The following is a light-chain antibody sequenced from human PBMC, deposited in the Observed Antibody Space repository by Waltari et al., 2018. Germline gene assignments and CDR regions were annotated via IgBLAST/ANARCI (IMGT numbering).Light chain of an antibody. V-gene: IGLV3-1*01. CDR1: KLGDKY. J-gene: IGLJ2*01. Sequence: SYELTQPPSVSVSPGQTASITCSGAKLGDKYASWYQQKPGQSPVMVIYHDNMRPSGIPERFSGSNSGNTATLTISGTQAMDEADYYCQAWDSNTVIFGGGTKLTVI. CDR2: HDN. CDR3: QAWDSNTVI.